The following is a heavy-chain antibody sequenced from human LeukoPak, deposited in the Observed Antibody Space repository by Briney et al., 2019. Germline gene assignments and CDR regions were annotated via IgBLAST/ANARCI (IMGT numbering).Heavy chain of an antibody. CDR1: GFTFSSHW. V-gene: IGHV3-7*01. CDR3: AREDTAADAFDI. Sequence: GGSLRLPCAASGFTFSSHWMSWVRQAQGKGLEWVANIWQEGSEKYYVDSVEGRFTISRDNAKNSLYLQMNSLRAEDTAVYYCAREDTAADAFDIWGQGTMVTVSS. J-gene: IGHJ3*02. D-gene: IGHD5-18*01. CDR2: IWQEGSEK.